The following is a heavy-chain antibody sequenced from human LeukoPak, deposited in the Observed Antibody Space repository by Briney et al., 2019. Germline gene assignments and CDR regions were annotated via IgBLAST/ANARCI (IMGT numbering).Heavy chain of an antibody. CDR2: IHYSGTT. CDR1: GGSISSSPYY. CDR3: ARPKVFGDYQGAFDI. V-gene: IGHV4-39*01. J-gene: IGHJ3*02. Sequence: PSETLSLTCTVSGGSISSSPYYWGWIRQPPGKGLDWIGSIHYSGTTHYNPSLKSRVAISVDTSKNQFSLKLSSVTAADTTVYYCARPKVFGDYQGAFDIWGQGTMVIVSS. D-gene: IGHD4-17*01.